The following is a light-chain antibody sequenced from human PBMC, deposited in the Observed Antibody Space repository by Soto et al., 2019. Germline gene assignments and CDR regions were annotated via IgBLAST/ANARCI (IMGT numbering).Light chain of an antibody. J-gene: IGKJ1*01. CDR1: QDISNY. CDR3: QQYDTLRA. CDR2: EAS. V-gene: IGKV1-33*01. Sequence: VHMTQSPSSLSASVGYRVTITCQASQDISNYLNWYQQKPGKAPKLLIYEASNLETGVPSRFSGSGSGTDFSFTISSLKPEDIATYYCQQYDTLRAFGQGTKVDIK.